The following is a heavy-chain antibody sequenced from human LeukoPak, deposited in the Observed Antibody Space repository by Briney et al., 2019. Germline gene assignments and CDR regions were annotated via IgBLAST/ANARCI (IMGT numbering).Heavy chain of an antibody. Sequence: GGSLRLSCAASGFTFSSYEMNWVRQAPGKGLEWVSYISSSGSTIYYADSVKGRFTISRDNAKNSLYLQRNSLRAEDTAVYYCASSERSLQLCFDYWGQGTLVTASS. CDR2: ISSSGSTI. D-gene: IGHD5-24*01. V-gene: IGHV3-48*03. CDR3: ASSERSLQLCFDY. J-gene: IGHJ4*02. CDR1: GFTFSSYE.